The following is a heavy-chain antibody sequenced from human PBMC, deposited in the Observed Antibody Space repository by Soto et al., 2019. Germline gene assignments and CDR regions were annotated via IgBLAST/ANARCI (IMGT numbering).Heavy chain of an antibody. V-gene: IGHV4-30-2*01. D-gene: IGHD2-15*01. CDR3: ARGERYCSGGSCYSNWFDP. CDR1: GGSISSGGYS. CDR2: IYHSGST. J-gene: IGHJ5*02. Sequence: QLQLQESGSGLVKPSQTLSLTCAVSGGSISSGGYSWSWIRQPPGKGLEWIGYIYHSGSTYYNPSLKSRVTISVDRSKNQFSLKLSSVTAADTAVYYCARGERYCSGGSCYSNWFDPWGQGTLVTVSS.